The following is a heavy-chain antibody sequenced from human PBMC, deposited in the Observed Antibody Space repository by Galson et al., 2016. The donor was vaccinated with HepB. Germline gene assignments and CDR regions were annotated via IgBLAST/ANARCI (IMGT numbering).Heavy chain of an antibody. CDR1: GFTFTQCW. CDR3: ARGPRYQVHYAMDA. V-gene: IGHV3-74*01. Sequence: SLRLSCAASGFTFTQCWMHWVRLVPGEGLAWVGRINNDGSSTNYADSAKGRFTITRDNVENTVYLQMNSLTVEDTAIYFCARGPRYQVHYAMDAWGRGTTVTVS. J-gene: IGHJ6*02. D-gene: IGHD2-2*01. CDR2: INNDGSST.